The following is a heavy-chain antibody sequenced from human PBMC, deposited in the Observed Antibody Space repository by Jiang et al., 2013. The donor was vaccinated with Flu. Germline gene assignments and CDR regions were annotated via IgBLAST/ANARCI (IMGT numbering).Heavy chain of an antibody. D-gene: IGHD2-2*01. J-gene: IGHJ4*02. Sequence: QSGAEVKTPGASVKVSCKTSGYSFNTYGLTWVRQAPGHGLEWMGWTSAYNGNPTYAEKFQGRLSLTTDTSTSTAYMELRSLKSDDTAIYYCARYVIVAVPVSIRLFDYWGQGLRSPSPQ. V-gene: IGHV1-18*01. CDR1: GYSFNTYG. CDR3: ARYVIVAVPVSIRLFDY. CDR2: TSAYNGNP.